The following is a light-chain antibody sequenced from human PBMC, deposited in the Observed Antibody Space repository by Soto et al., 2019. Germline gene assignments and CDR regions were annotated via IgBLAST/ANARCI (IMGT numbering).Light chain of an antibody. CDR2: GAS. CDR1: QSVTSNF. J-gene: IGKJ2*01. Sequence: ENVLTQSPGTPSLSPGERATLSCRASQSVTSNFLAWYQQKPGQAPRLLIYGASTRAAGVPDRFSGSGSGTDFTLTITGLEPEDFAVYYCQQYGRSPLLYTFGQGTKL. V-gene: IGKV3-20*01. CDR3: QQYGRSPLLYT.